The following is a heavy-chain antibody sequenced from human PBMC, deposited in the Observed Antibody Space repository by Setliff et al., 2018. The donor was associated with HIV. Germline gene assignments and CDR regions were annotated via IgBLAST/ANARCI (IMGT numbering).Heavy chain of an antibody. CDR1: GFTFSNYW. Sequence: LRLSCAASGFTFSNYWMGWVRQAPGKGLEWVATIKQDGSEIYYMDSVKGRFTISRDNARTSLFLEMRSLRDEDTAVYLCANLWELGAWGQGTLVTVSS. J-gene: IGHJ5*02. D-gene: IGHD3-16*01. CDR3: ANLWELGA. CDR2: IKQDGSEI. V-gene: IGHV3-7*03.